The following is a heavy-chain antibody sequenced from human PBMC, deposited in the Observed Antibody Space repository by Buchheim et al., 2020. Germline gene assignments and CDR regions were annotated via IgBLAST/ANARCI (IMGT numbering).Heavy chain of an antibody. D-gene: IGHD5-18*01. V-gene: IGHV1-46*01. Sequence: QVQLVQSGAEVKKPGASVKVSCKASGYTFTSYYMHWVRQAPGQGLEWMGIINPSGGSTSYAQKFQGRVTMTRDTSTSTVYMELSSLRSEDTAVYYCAIEFGDTAMGDYYGMDVWGQGTT. J-gene: IGHJ6*02. CDR1: GYTFTSYY. CDR3: AIEFGDTAMGDYYGMDV. CDR2: INPSGGST.